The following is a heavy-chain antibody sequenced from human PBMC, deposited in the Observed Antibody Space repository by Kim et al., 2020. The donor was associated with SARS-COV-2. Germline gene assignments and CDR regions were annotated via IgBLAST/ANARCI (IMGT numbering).Heavy chain of an antibody. Sequence: GGSLRLSCAASGFTFSSYGMHWVRQAPGKGLEWVAVISYDGSNKYYADSVKGRFTTSRDNSKNTLYLQMNSLRAEDTAVYYCAKGPRNDYGDYWGQGTLVTVSS. CDR1: GFTFSSYG. J-gene: IGHJ4*02. V-gene: IGHV3-30*18. CDR2: ISYDGSNK. CDR3: AKGPRNDYGDY.